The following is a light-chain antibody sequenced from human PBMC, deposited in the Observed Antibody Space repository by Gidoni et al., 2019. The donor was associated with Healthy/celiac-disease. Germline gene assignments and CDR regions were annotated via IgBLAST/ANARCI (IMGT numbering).Light chain of an antibody. J-gene: IGKJ1*01. V-gene: IGKV3-11*01. CDR1: QSVSSY. Sequence: EIVLTQSPANLSLSPGESATLSCRASQSVSSYLTWYQQKPGQAPRLLIYEASNRATGIPARFSGSGSGTDFTLTISSLEPEDFAVYYCQQRSNWPPTFGQGTKVEIK. CDR3: QQRSNWPPT. CDR2: EAS.